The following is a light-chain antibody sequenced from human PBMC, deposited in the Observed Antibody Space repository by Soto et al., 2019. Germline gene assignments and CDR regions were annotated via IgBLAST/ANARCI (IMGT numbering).Light chain of an antibody. CDR3: QHYHNGPPYT. CDR1: QSVGST. CDR2: GAS. V-gene: IGKV3D-15*01. J-gene: IGKJ2*01. Sequence: EIVMTQSPATLSVSPGERATLSCRASQSVGSTLAWYQQKPGQAPRLLIYGASTRATGIPARFSGSGSGTEFTLTISSLQSEDFAVYYCQHYHNGPPYTFGQGTKLEIK.